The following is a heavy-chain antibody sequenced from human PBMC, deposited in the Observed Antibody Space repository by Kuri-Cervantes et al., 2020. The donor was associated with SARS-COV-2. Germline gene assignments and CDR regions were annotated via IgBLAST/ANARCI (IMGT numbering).Heavy chain of an antibody. D-gene: IGHD3-9*01. CDR3: ARDLTGTEESPYYYYGMDV. CDR2: FDPEDGET. Sequence: ASVKVSCKVSGYTLTELSMHWVRQAPGKGLEWMGGFDPEDGETIYAQKFQGRVTMTEDTSTDTAYMELSSLRSEDTAVYYCARDLTGTEESPYYYYGMDVWGQGTTVTVSS. CDR1: GYTLTELS. V-gene: IGHV1-24*01. J-gene: IGHJ6*02.